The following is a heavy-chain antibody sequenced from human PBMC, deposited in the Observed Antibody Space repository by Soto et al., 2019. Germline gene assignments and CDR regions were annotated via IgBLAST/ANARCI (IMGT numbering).Heavy chain of an antibody. CDR3: AKRGGYAISFYDS. Sequence: GGSLRLSCAGTGFNFGGYAMSWVRQAPGKGLEWVSTLSGDGSRAYYADSVRGRFTVSRDNYKSTLYLRMNSLRADDTAIYYCAKRGGYAISFYDSWGQGTLVTVSS. CDR2: LSGDGSRA. D-gene: IGHD3-16*01. V-gene: IGHV3-23*01. J-gene: IGHJ4*02. CDR1: GFNFGGYA.